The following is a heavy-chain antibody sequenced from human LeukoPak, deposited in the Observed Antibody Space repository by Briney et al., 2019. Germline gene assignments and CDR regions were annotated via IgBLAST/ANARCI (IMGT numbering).Heavy chain of an antibody. Sequence: ASVKVSCKASGGTFSSYAISWVRQAPGQGLEWMGWINPNSGGTNYAQKFQGRVTMTRDTSISTAYMELSRLRSDDTAVYYCATVVVAAADYWGQGTLVTVSS. D-gene: IGHD2-15*01. CDR2: INPNSGGT. J-gene: IGHJ4*02. CDR1: GGTFSSYA. CDR3: ATVVVAAADY. V-gene: IGHV1-2*02.